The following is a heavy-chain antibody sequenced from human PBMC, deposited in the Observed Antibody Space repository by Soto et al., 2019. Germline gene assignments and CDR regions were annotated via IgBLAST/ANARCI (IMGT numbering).Heavy chain of an antibody. CDR3: ARDLEGYDFWSGYYFPGY. J-gene: IGHJ4*02. CDR2: ISSSGSTI. V-gene: IGHV3-11*01. Sequence: GGSLRLSCAASGFTFSDYYMSWIRQAPGKGLEWVSYISSSGSTIYYADSVKGRFTISRDNAKNSLYLQMTSLRAEDTAVYYCARDLEGYDFWSGYYFPGYWGQGTLVTVSS. CDR1: GFTFSDYY. D-gene: IGHD3-3*01.